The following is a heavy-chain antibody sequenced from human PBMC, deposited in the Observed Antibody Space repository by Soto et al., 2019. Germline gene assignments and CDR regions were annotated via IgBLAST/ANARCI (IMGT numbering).Heavy chain of an antibody. CDR1: GFTVSSNY. Sequence: PGGSLRLSCAASGFTVSSNYMSWVRQAPGKGLEWVSVIYSGGSTYYADSVKGRFTISRDNSKNTLYLQMNSLRAEDTAVYYCARARYSYGPSRYYGMDVWGQGTTVIVSS. V-gene: IGHV3-53*01. J-gene: IGHJ6*02. CDR2: IYSGGST. D-gene: IGHD5-18*01. CDR3: ARARYSYGPSRYYGMDV.